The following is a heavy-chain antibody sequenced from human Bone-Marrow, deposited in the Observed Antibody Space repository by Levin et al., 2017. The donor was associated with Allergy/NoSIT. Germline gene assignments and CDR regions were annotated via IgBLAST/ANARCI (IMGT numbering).Heavy chain of an antibody. V-gene: IGHV1-8*01. CDR3: ARGRGDVVKVTAIPDY. D-gene: IGHD2-21*02. Sequence: GESLKISCKASGYTFTNYDINWVRQAPGQGLEWVGWMNPNIGNFGYAQRFQGRVTMTSDTSISTAYLELSSLRSEDTAVYYCARGRGDVVKVTAIPDYWGQGTLVTVSS. CDR1: GYTFTNYD. J-gene: IGHJ4*02. CDR2: MNPNIGNF.